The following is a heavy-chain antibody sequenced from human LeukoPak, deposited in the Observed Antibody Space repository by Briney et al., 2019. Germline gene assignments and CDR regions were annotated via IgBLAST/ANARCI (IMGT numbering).Heavy chain of an antibody. D-gene: IGHD2-8*01. CDR2: ISSNGGST. Sequence: GGSLRLSCAGSGFTFSSYAMHWVRQAPGKGLDYVSGISSNGGSTYHANSVKGRFTISRDNSKNTLYLQMGSLRAEDMAVYYCAREYCTNGVCYKRFDYWGQGTLVTVSS. CDR3: AREYCTNGVCYKRFDY. V-gene: IGHV3-64*01. J-gene: IGHJ4*02. CDR1: GFTFSSYA.